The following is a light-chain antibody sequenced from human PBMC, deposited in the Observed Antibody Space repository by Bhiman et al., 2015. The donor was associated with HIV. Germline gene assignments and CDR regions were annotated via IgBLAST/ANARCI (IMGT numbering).Light chain of an antibody. Sequence: QSALTQPASVSGSPGQSITISCTGTSSDVGDYNSVSWYQQHPGKAPKLMIYDVSKRPSGVSNRFSGSKSGNTASLAISGLQAEDEADYYCSSKTTSPTFHVLFGGGTKLTVL. CDR2: DVS. V-gene: IGLV2-14*01. CDR1: SSDVGDYNS. CDR3: SSKTTSPTFHVL. J-gene: IGLJ2*01.